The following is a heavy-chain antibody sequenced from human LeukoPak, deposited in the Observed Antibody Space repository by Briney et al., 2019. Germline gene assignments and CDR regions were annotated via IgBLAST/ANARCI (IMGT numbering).Heavy chain of an antibody. J-gene: IGHJ4*02. Sequence: PSETLSLTCAVYGGSFSGYYWGWIRQPPGKGLEWIGGIYYSGSTYYNPSLKSRVTISVDTSKNQFSLKLSSVTAADTAVYYCASQTGYYDFWSGYFYFDSWGQGTLVTVSS. CDR2: IYYSGST. V-gene: IGHV4-34*01. D-gene: IGHD3-3*01. CDR3: ASQTGYYDFWSGYFYFDS. CDR1: GGSFSGYY.